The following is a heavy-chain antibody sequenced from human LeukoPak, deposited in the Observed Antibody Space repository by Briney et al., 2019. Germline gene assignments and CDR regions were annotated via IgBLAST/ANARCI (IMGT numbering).Heavy chain of an antibody. CDR2: IKSKTDGWTP. CDR1: GFTFSNAW. J-gene: IGHJ4*02. CDR3: RYYYDSSGYYYVDY. Sequence: PWGTLRLSCAGSGFTFSNAWMSWLRQAPGKGREWVGRIKSKTDGWTPDYAAPVKRRFTISRDDSKNTLYMQMYSLKTEYTAVCYCRYYYDSSGYYYVDYWGQGTVVTVSS. V-gene: IGHV3-15*01. D-gene: IGHD3-22*01.